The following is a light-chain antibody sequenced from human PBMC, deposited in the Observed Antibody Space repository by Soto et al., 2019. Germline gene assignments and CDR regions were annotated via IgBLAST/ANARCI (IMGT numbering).Light chain of an antibody. CDR3: QQYNSCLWK. J-gene: IGKJ1*01. V-gene: IGKV3-15*01. CDR2: GAS. CDR1: QSVSSK. Sequence: EIVMTQAPATLSVSPGEGATLSCRASQSVSSKLAWYQQKPGQAPRLLIYGASTRATGIPARFSGSGSGTEFTLIISSLQSEDSAVYYCQQYNSCLWKFRKGTKVDI.